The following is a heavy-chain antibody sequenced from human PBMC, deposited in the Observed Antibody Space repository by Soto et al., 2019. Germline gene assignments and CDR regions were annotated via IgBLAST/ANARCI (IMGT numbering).Heavy chain of an antibody. D-gene: IGHD2-2*01. J-gene: IGHJ6*02. CDR1: GFTFRNYG. V-gene: IGHV3-33*01. Sequence: QVQLVESGGGVVQPGRSLRLSCAASGFTFRNYGMHWVGQAPGKGLEWVAVIWYDGSSKYHADSVKGRFTISRDNSKSTLYLQMNSLRAEDSAVYYCARPIGYCISSTCYDYYYGMDVWGQGTTVTVSS. CDR3: ARPIGYCISSTCYDYYYGMDV. CDR2: IWYDGSSK.